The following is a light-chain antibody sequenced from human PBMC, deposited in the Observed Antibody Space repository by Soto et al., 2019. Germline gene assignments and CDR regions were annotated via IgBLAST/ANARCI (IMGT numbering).Light chain of an antibody. Sequence: EIVLKPSSSTLSLSTWERAPLSCRASQSVSSYLAWYQQKPGQAPRLLIYDASNRATGIPARFSGSGSGTDFTLTISSLEPEDFAVYYCQQRRNWPTFGPGTKVDIK. V-gene: IGKV3-11*01. J-gene: IGKJ3*01. CDR2: DAS. CDR3: QQRRNWPT. CDR1: QSVSSY.